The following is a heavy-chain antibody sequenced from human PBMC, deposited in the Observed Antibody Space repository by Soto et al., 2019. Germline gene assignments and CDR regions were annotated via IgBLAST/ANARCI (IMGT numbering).Heavy chain of an antibody. J-gene: IGHJ4*02. V-gene: IGHV4-31*03. CDR1: GGSISSGGYY. D-gene: IGHD5-18*01. CDR2: IYYSGST. Sequence: QVQLQESGPGLVKPSQTLSLTCTVSGGSISSGGYYWSWIRQHPGKGLEWIGYIYYSGSTYYNPSLKSRVTIAVDTSKNQFCLKLSSVTAADTDVYYCARGGDTAMVTGFDYWGQGTLVTVSS. CDR3: ARGGDTAMVTGFDY.